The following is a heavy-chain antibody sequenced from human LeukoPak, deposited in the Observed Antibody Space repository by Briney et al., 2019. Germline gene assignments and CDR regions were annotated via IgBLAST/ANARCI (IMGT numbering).Heavy chain of an antibody. CDR3: ARVITGYYYDSSGYYGDY. D-gene: IGHD3-22*01. Sequence: GGSLRLSCAASGFTFSSYWMSWVRQAPGKGLEWVANIKRDGSEKYYVNSVKGRFTISRDNAKNSLYLQMNSLRAEDTAVYYCARVITGYYYDSSGYYGDYWGQGTLVTVSS. CDR1: GFTFSSYW. CDR2: IKRDGSEK. J-gene: IGHJ4*02. V-gene: IGHV3-7*01.